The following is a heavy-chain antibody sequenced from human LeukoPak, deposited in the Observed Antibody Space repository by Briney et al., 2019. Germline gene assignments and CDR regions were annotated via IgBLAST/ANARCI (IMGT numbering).Heavy chain of an antibody. D-gene: IGHD4-23*01. Sequence: PSETLSLTCTVSGGSISSYYWSWIRQPPGKGLEWIGSIYYSGSTYYNPSLKSRVTISVDTSKNQFSLKLSSVTAADTAVYYCARDKASAVVTISYWYFDLWGRGTLVTVSS. V-gene: IGHV4-59*12. CDR2: IYYSGST. J-gene: IGHJ2*01. CDR1: GGSISSYY. CDR3: ARDKASAVVTISYWYFDL.